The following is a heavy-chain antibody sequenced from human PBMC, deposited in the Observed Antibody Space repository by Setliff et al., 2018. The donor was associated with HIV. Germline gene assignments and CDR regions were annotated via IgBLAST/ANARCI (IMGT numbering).Heavy chain of an antibody. D-gene: IGHD5-12*01. V-gene: IGHV3-49*04. CDR2: SRNKPYGGTT. CDR3: TKSKERATIGPGN. J-gene: IGHJ4*02. Sequence: GGSLRLSCAASGFTFSNAWMSWVRQAPGKGLEWVGFSRNKPYGGTTQYAASVKGRFTISRDDSISSNNLQISSLKSEDTAFYYCTKSKERATIGPGNWGQGTLVTVSS. CDR1: GFTFSNAW.